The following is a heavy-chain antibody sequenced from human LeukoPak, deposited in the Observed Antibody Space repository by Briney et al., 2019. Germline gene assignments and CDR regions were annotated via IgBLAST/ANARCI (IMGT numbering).Heavy chain of an antibody. J-gene: IGHJ4*02. CDR2: IKQDGSEK. CDR3: ARDPYGSGSWNYFDY. Sequence: GGSLRLSWAASGFTFSSYWMSWVRQAPGKGLEWVANIKQDGSEKYYVDSVKGRFTISRDNAKNSLYLQMNSLRAEDTAVYYCARDPYGSGSWNYFDYWGQGTLVTVSS. D-gene: IGHD3-10*01. CDR1: GFTFSSYW. V-gene: IGHV3-7*01.